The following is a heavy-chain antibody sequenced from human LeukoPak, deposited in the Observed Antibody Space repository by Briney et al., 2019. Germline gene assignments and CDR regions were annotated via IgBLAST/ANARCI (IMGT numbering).Heavy chain of an antibody. D-gene: IGHD1-26*01. J-gene: IGHJ4*02. V-gene: IGHV3-74*01. CDR3: ARGIVGATTVDY. Sequence: GRSLRLSCAASGFTFSSYGMHWVRQAPGKGLVWVSRIKSDGSSTSYADSVKGRFTISRDNAKNTLYLQMNSLRAEDTAVYYCARGIVGATTVDYWGQGTLVTVSS. CDR1: GFTFSSYG. CDR2: IKSDGSST.